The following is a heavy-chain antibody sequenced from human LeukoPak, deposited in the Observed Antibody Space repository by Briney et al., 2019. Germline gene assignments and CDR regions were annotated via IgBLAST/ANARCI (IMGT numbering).Heavy chain of an antibody. CDR1: GFSFSDYA. J-gene: IGHJ4*02. Sequence: GGSLRLSCAASGFSFSDYAMAWVRQAPGKGLEWVSVITGSGGVTHYAGSVKGRFTISRDNSKNTLYLQMNNLRVEGTARYYCAKDGLYYDGSTHIYYFDYWGQGTLVAVSS. D-gene: IGHD3-22*01. CDR3: AKDGLYYDGSTHIYYFDY. V-gene: IGHV3-23*01. CDR2: ITGSGGVT.